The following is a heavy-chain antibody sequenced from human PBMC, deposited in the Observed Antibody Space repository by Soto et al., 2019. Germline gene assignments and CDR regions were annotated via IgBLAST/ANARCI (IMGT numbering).Heavy chain of an antibody. J-gene: IGHJ6*02. Sequence: EVQLVESGGGLVKPGGSLRLSCAASGFTFSSYSMNWVRQAPGKGLEWVSSISSSSSYIYYADSVKGRFTISRDNAKNSLYLQMNSLRAEDTAVYYCARARRDIVVVVAAGYYGMDVWGQGTTVTVSS. CDR3: ARARRDIVVVVAAGYYGMDV. CDR1: GFTFSSYS. V-gene: IGHV3-21*01. CDR2: ISSSSSYI. D-gene: IGHD2-15*01.